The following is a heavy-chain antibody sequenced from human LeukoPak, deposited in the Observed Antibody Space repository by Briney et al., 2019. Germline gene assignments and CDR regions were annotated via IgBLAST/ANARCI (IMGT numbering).Heavy chain of an antibody. Sequence: GRSLRLSCAASGFTFSSYAMHWVRQAPGKGLEWVAVISQEGSKKYYSDSVKGRFTISRDNSKNTLYLQMNSLRAEDTAMYYCAKDWGYDSGTYHDSWGQGTLVTVSS. D-gene: IGHD3-10*01. V-gene: IGHV3-30*18. J-gene: IGHJ4*02. CDR2: ISQEGSKK. CDR3: AKDWGYDSGTYHDS. CDR1: GFTFSSYA.